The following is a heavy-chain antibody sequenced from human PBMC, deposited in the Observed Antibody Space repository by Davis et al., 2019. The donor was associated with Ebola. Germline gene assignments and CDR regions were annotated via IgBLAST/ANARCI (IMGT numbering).Heavy chain of an antibody. V-gene: IGHV3-23*01. CDR3: AKGKNNPPRWGCSSTSCYTGVWDIVAADY. J-gene: IGHJ4*02. D-gene: IGHD2-2*02. Sequence: GESLKISCAASGFTFSSYAMSWVRQAPGKGLEWVSAISGSGGSTYYADSVKGRFTISRDNSKNTLYLQMNSLRAEDTAVYYCAKGKNNPPRWGCSSTSCYTGVWDIVAADYWGQGTLVTVSS. CDR2: ISGSGGST. CDR1: GFTFSSYA.